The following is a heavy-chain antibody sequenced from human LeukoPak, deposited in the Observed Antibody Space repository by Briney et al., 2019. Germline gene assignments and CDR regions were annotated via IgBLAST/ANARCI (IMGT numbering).Heavy chain of an antibody. CDR3: ASSAAGDFDY. J-gene: IGHJ4*02. D-gene: IGHD6-13*01. CDR1: GFTFSSYW. Sequence: GGSLRLSCAASGFTFSSYWMSWVGQAPGKGREWVANIKQDGSEKYYVDSVKGRFTISRDNAKNSLYLQMNSLRAEDTAVYYCASSAAGDFDYWGQGTLVTVSS. CDR2: IKQDGSEK. V-gene: IGHV3-7*01.